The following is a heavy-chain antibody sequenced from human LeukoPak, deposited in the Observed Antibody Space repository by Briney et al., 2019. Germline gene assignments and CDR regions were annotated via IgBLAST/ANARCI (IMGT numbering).Heavy chain of an antibody. CDR2: ISSSSSYI. V-gene: IGHV3-21*01. CDR1: GFTPSSYS. D-gene: IGHD5-12*01. J-gene: IGHJ4*02. CDR3: ARKAGYSGYDLDY. Sequence: GGSLRLSCAASGFTPSSYSMNLVRQAPGKGLEWVSSISSSSSYIYYADSVKGRFTISRDNAKNSLYLQMNSLRAEDTAVYYCARKAGYSGYDLDYWGQGTLVTVSS.